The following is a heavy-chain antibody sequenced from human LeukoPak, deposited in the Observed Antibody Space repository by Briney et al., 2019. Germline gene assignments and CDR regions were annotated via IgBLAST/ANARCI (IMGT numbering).Heavy chain of an antibody. CDR2: IYYSGST. CDR1: GGSISSYY. CDR3: ARRHSGSYYPFDY. V-gene: IGHV4-59*01. Sequence: SETLSLTCTVSGGSISSYYWSWIREPPGRGLEWIGYIYYSGSTNYNPSLKSRVTISVDTSKNQFSLKLSSVTAADTAVYYCARRHSGSYYPFDYWGQGTLVTVSS. J-gene: IGHJ4*02. D-gene: IGHD1-26*01.